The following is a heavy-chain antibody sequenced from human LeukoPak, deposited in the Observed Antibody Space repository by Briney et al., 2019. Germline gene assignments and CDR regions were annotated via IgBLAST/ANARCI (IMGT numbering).Heavy chain of an antibody. CDR1: GFTFSNYG. CDR2: IRYDGSNK. V-gene: IGHV3-30*02. J-gene: IGHJ4*02. Sequence: QSGGSLRLSCAASGFTFSNYGMHWVRQAPGKGLEWVAFIRYDGSNKYYSDSVKGRFAVSRDNSKNTLYLQMNSLRAEDTAVYYCAKDSRMMVVFITGKGTEFGCWGQGALVIVSS. D-gene: IGHD3-22*01. CDR3: AKDSRMMVVFITGKGTEFGC.